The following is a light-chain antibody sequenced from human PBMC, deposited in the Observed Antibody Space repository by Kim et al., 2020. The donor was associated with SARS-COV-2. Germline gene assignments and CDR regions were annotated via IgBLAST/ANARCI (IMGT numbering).Light chain of an antibody. J-gene: IGLJ3*02. V-gene: IGLV3-21*02. Sequence: PGQTARVTCGGNNIGGKSVHWYQQKPGQAPVVVIYRDSDRPSGIPQRFSGSNSGNTATLTISRVEAGDEADYYCQVWDSGSDHRVFGGGTQLTVL. CDR1: NIGGKS. CDR2: RDS. CDR3: QVWDSGSDHRV.